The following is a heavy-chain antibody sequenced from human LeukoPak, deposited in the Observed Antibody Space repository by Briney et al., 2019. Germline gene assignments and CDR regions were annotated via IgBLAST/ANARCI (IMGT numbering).Heavy chain of an antibody. CDR2: INPNSGGT. CDR1: GYTFTGYY. V-gene: IGHV1-2*02. Sequence: ASVRVSCKASGYTFTGYYMHWVRQAPGQGLEWMGWINPNSGGTNYAQKFQGRVTMTRDTSISTAYMELSRLRSDDTAVYYCVTSNPIAAAGRDNWFDPWGQGTLVTVSS. J-gene: IGHJ5*02. D-gene: IGHD6-13*01. CDR3: VTSNPIAAAGRDNWFDP.